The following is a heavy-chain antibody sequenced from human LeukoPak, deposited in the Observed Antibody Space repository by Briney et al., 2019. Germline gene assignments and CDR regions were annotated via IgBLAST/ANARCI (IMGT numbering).Heavy chain of an antibody. CDR2: IYYSGST. D-gene: IGHD3-22*01. CDR3: ARQASDSSGYYYTYYYYYMDV. V-gene: IGHV4-39*01. J-gene: IGHJ6*03. CDR1: GGSISSSSYY. Sequence: PSETLSLTCTVSGGSISSSSYYWGWIRQPPGKGLEWIGSIYYSGSTYYNPSLKSRVTISVDTSKNQFSLKLSSVTAADTAVYYCARQASDSSGYYYTYYYYYMDVWGKGTTVTVSS.